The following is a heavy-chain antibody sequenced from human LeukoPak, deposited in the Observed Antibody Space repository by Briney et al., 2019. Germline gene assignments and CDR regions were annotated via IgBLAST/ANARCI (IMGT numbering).Heavy chain of an antibody. CDR3: ARQYSYDSSGYYPWDY. Sequence: AGSLRLSCVASGFTFSSYWMHWVRQAPGKGLLLVSRINSDGSSTTYADSVKGRFTISRDNAENTLYLQMNSLRAEDTAMYYCARQYSYDSSGYYPWDYWGQGTLVTVSS. D-gene: IGHD3-22*01. CDR2: INSDGSST. J-gene: IGHJ4*02. V-gene: IGHV3-74*01. CDR1: GFTFSSYW.